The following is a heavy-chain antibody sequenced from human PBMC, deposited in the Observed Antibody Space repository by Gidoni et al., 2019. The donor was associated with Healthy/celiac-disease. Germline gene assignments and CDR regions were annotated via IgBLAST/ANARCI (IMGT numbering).Heavy chain of an antibody. CDR1: GGTFSSYA. Sequence: QVQLVQSGAEVKKPGSSVKVSCKASGGTFSSYAIGWVRQAPGQGLEWMGGIIPIFGTANYAQKFQGRVTITADKSTSTAYMELSSLRSEDTAVYYCARADTIFGVVSGGGLWGQGTLVTVSS. J-gene: IGHJ4*02. CDR3: ARADTIFGVVSGGGL. D-gene: IGHD3-3*01. V-gene: IGHV1-69*06. CDR2: IIPIFGTA.